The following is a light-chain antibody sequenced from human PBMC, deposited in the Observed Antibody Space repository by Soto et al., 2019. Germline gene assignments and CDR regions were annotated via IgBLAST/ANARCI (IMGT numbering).Light chain of an antibody. J-gene: IGKJ3*01. CDR1: QGISSY. Sequence: AIRMTQSPSSLSASTGDRVTITCRASQGISSYLAWYQQKPGKAPKLLIYAASTLQSGVPSRFSGSGSGTDVTLTISCLQSEDFATYYCQQYYSYPLTFGPGTKVDIK. CDR3: QQYYSYPLT. V-gene: IGKV1-8*01. CDR2: AAS.